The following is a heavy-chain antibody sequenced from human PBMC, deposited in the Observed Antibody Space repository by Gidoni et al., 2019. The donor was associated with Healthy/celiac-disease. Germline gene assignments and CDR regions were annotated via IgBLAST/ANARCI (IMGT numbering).Heavy chain of an antibody. Sequence: QVQLPESGPGLVKPSETLSLTCTVSGGSISSYYWSWIRQPPGKGLEWIGYIYYSGSTNYNPSLKSRVTISVDTSKNQFSLKLSSVTAADTAVYYCARRGNRNSLDYWGQGTLVTVSS. CDR1: GGSISSYY. V-gene: IGHV4-59*08. J-gene: IGHJ4*02. CDR3: ARRGNRNSLDY. CDR2: IYYSGST. D-gene: IGHD1-1*01.